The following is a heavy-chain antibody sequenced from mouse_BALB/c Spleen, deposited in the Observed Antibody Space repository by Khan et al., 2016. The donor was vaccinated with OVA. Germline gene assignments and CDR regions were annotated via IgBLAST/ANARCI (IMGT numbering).Heavy chain of an antibody. CDR3: VRWGSGAFAY. CDR1: GYTFTDYY. V-gene: IGHV1-18*01. Sequence: VRLQQSGPELVKPGASVKIPCKASGYTFTDYYLDWVKQSHGKSLEWIGNINPNNGDTIYNQKFKGKATLAVDKSSSTAYMELRRLTSEDTAVYYCVRWGSGAFAYWGLGTLVTVSA. CDR2: INPNNGDT. J-gene: IGHJ3*01.